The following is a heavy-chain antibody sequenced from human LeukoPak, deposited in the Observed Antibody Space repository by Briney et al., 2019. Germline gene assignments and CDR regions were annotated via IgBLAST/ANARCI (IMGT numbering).Heavy chain of an antibody. CDR1: GYSFTSYW. V-gene: IGHV5-51*01. J-gene: IGHJ4*02. Sequence: GESLKISCKGSGYSFTSYWIGWVRQMPGKGLEWMGIIYPGDSDTRYSPSFQGQVTISADKSISTAYLQWSSLKASDTAMYYYATGGHYYDSSGYLSYYFDYWGQGTLVTVSS. CDR2: IYPGDSDT. D-gene: IGHD3-22*01. CDR3: ATGGHYYDSSGYLSYYFDY.